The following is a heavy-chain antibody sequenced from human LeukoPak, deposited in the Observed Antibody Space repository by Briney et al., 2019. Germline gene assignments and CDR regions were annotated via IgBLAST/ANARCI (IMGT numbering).Heavy chain of an antibody. CDR2: ISHRGST. CDR1: GDSISSHKW. Sequence: SGSLSLTCTVSGDSISSHKWWWCWVRQPPGTGLEWIGEISHRGSTTYNPSLMSRVTITADMSKNQFSLSLTSVTAADTAIYYCARGTNYSWDSWGQGTLVTVSS. D-gene: IGHD2-15*01. J-gene: IGHJ4*02. V-gene: IGHV4-4*02. CDR3: ARGTNYSWDS.